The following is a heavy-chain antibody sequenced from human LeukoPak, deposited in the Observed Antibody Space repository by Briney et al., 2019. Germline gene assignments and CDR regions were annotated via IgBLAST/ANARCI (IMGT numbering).Heavy chain of an antibody. V-gene: IGHV1-69*13. J-gene: IGHJ4*02. D-gene: IGHD1-20*01. CDR3: ARDDVGEGYNWNDVEFVGDY. Sequence: ASVKVSCKASGGTFSSYAISWVRQAPGQGLEWMGGIIPIFGTANYAQKFQGRVTITADESTSTAYMELSSLRSGDTAVYYCARDDVGEGYNWNDVEFVGDYWGQGTLVTVSS. CDR1: GGTFSSYA. CDR2: IIPIFGTA.